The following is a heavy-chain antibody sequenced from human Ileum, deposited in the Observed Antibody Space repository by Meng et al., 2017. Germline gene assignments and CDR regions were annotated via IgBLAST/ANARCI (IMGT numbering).Heavy chain of an antibody. J-gene: IGHJ4*02. Sequence: QLQLQESGPGLVKPSETLSLTFTLSGDSVSSGSCYWVWIRQPPGKALEWIGAVYFTGYTYYGPSLTGRGTISVDTSRNQFSLKLNSVTAADTALYFCARHGHFTPDKYYFDYWGQGTLVTVSS. V-gene: IGHV4-39*01. CDR1: GDSVSSGSCY. D-gene: IGHD3-3*02. CDR2: VYFTGYT. CDR3: ARHGHFTPDKYYFDY.